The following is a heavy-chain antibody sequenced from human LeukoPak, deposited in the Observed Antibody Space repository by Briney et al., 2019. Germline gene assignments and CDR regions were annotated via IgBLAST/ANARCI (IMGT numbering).Heavy chain of an antibody. Sequence: PSETLSLTCAVYGGSFSGYYWSWIRQPPGKGLEWIGEINHSGSTNYNPSLKSRVTTSVDTSKNQFSLKLSSVTAADTAVYYCARGFDIAAAGTSIVDYWGQGTLVTVSS. V-gene: IGHV4-34*01. J-gene: IGHJ4*02. CDR3: ARGFDIAAAGTSIVDY. CDR1: GGSFSGYY. CDR2: INHSGST. D-gene: IGHD6-13*01.